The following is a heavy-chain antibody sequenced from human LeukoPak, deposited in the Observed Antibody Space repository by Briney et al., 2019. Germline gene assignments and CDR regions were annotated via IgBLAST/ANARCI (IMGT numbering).Heavy chain of an antibody. CDR3: ARHGEFCSGGSCLSKKYSWFDT. CDR1: GDSISRSHSY. Sequence: SETLSLTCTVSGDSISRSHSYWALIRQPPGKGLEWIGSFSYSVNTYYNPSLKNRVNISVDTSKNQFSLSLSSVTATDTALYYCARHGEFCSGGSCLSKKYSWFDTWGQGTLVTVSS. J-gene: IGHJ5*02. CDR2: FSYSVNT. D-gene: IGHD2-15*01. V-gene: IGHV4-39*01.